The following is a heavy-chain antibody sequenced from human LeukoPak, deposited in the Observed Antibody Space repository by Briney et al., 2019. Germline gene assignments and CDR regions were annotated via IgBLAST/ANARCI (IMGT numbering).Heavy chain of an antibody. CDR3: ARGPADYDILTGYRSGAFDI. CDR2: IYYSGST. D-gene: IGHD3-9*01. Sequence: SETLSLTCTVSGGSISSSSYYWGWIRQPPGEGLEWIGSIYYSGSTYYNPSLKSRVTISVDTSKNQFSLKLSSVTAADTAVYYCARGPADYDILTGYRSGAFDIWGQGTMVTVSS. CDR1: GGSISSSSYY. J-gene: IGHJ3*02. V-gene: IGHV4-39*07.